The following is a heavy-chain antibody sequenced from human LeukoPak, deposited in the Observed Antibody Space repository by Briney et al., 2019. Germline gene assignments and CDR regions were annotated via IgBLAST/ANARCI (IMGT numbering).Heavy chain of an antibody. J-gene: IGHJ4*02. CDR1: GFTFSSYS. V-gene: IGHV3-21*01. D-gene: IGHD3-22*01. CDR2: ISSSSSYI. Sequence: SGGSLRLSCAASGFTFSSYSMNWVRQAPGKGLEWVSSISSSSSYIYYADSVKGRFTISRDNAKNSLYLQMNSLRAEDTAVYYCAREAPYYYDSSGYLDYWGQGTLVTVSS. CDR3: AREAPYYYDSSGYLDY.